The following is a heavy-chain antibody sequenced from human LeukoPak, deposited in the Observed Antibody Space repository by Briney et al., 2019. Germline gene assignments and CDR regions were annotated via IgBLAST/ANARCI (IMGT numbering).Heavy chain of an antibody. D-gene: IGHD3-10*01. CDR1: NGSISSYY. V-gene: IGHV4-59*01. Sequence: SETLSLTCTVSNGSISSYYWSWIRQPPGKGLEWIGYIYYSGSTNYNPSLKSRVTISVDTSKNQFSLKLSSVTAADTAVYYCARAGVQGPFWELFLAPFDYWGQGTLVTVSS. J-gene: IGHJ4*02. CDR2: IYYSGST. CDR3: ARAGVQGPFWELFLAPFDY.